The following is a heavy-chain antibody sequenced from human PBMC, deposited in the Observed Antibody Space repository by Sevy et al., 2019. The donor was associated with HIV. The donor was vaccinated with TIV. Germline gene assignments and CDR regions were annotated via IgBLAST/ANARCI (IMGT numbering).Heavy chain of an antibody. CDR2: LIGGGSRT. V-gene: IGHV3-23*01. CDR1: GFSFSNYA. D-gene: IGHD2-8*02. Sequence: GESLKISCAASGFSFSNYAMSWVRQAPGKGLEWVSTLIGGGSRTYYADSVTGRFTISRDNSRNTLYLTMNSLRAEDTAVYYCAKRRVQSGLSGGGANYGWDVCGQGTTVTVSS. J-gene: IGHJ6*02. CDR3: AKRRVQSGLSGGGANYGWDV.